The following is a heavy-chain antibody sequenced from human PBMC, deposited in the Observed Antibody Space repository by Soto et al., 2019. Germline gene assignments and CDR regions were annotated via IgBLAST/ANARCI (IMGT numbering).Heavy chain of an antibody. CDR3: ARGRTGYQSQLDLLAFWFDP. CDR1: GYTFSTYD. Sequence: QVQLVQSGAEVKKPGASVKVSCKASGYTFSTYDLNWVRQAPGQGLEWMGWMNTDSGNTGYAQNFQGRVTMTRNTSISTAFMELTSLRSDDTAIYYCARGRTGYQSQLDLLAFWFDPWGQGTRVTVSS. CDR2: MNTDSGNT. J-gene: IGHJ5*02. V-gene: IGHV1-8*02. D-gene: IGHD2-2*01.